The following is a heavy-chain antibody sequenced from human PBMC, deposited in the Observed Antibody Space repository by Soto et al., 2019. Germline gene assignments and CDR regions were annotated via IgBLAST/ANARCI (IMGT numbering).Heavy chain of an antibody. D-gene: IGHD5-12*01. J-gene: IGHJ4*02. CDR3: SRFVGYGGSEYYFDN. CDR1: GFTFRSYA. V-gene: IGHV3-30-3*02. CDR2: ISNDGNNN. Sequence: QVQPVESGGCVVQPGRSLRLSCVVSGFTFRSYAMHWVRQAPGKGLEWVAVISNDGNNNYHADSVKGRFTISRDNSKNTLYLHMDSLRAEDTALYYCSRFVGYGGSEYYFDNWGQGIHVIVST.